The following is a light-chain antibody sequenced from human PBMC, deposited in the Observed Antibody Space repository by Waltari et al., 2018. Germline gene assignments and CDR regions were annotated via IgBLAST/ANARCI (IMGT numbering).Light chain of an antibody. CDR3: QHYVRLPAT. V-gene: IGKV3-20*01. CDR2: GAS. J-gene: IGKJ1*01. Sequence: IVLTQSPGTLSLSPGERATLSCRASQSVGRTLAWYQQKTGQAPRLLIYGASNRATGIPDRFSGSGSGTEFSLTISILDPEDFAVYYCQHYVRLPATFGQGTKVEMK. CDR1: QSVGRT.